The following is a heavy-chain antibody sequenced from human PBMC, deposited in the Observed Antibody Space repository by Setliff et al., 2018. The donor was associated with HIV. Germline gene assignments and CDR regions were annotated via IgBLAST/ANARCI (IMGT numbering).Heavy chain of an antibody. V-gene: IGHV1-24*01. CDR1: GYTLSELS. J-gene: IGHJ6*03. Sequence: EASVKVSCKVSGYTLSELSVHWVRQAPGKGLQWMGGVDPEDGETIYAQELQGRVTMTEDTSADTAYMELSSLRSEDTAVYYCATVSYGSGRHLLRPSYYMDVWGKGTTVT. CDR3: ATVSYGSGRHLLRPSYYMDV. CDR2: VDPEDGET. D-gene: IGHD3-10*01.